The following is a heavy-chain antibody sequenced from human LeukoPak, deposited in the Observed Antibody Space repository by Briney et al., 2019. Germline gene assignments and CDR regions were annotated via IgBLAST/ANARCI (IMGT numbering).Heavy chain of an antibody. CDR3: ARDRGSSRDDAFDI. Sequence: ASVKVSCKASGYTFTGYYMHWVRQAPGQGLEWMGWINPNSGGTNYAQKLQGRVTMTRDTSISTAYMELSRLRSDDTAVYYCARDRGSSRDDAFDIWGQGTMVTVSS. CDR2: INPNSGGT. V-gene: IGHV1-2*02. CDR1: GYTFTGYY. D-gene: IGHD3-10*01. J-gene: IGHJ3*02.